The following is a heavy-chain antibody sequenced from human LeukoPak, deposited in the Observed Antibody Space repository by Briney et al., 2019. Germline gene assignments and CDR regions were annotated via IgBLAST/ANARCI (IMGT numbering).Heavy chain of an antibody. CDR3: ARDLYFWNLYYMDV. Sequence: GASVKVSCKASGYTFSGYYLHWVRQAPGQGLEWMGWINPNSGGTNYAQKFQGRVTMTRDTSISTAYMELSRLRSDDTAVYYCARDLYFWNLYYMDVWGKGTTVTVSS. V-gene: IGHV1-2*02. J-gene: IGHJ6*03. CDR1: GYTFSGYY. CDR2: INPNSGGT. D-gene: IGHD1-1*01.